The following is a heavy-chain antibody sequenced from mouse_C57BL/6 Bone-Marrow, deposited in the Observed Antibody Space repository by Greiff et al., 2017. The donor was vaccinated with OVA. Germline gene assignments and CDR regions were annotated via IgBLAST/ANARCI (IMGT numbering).Heavy chain of an antibody. CDR1: GYTFTSYW. CDR3: ARSANWDAMDY. D-gene: IGHD4-1*01. J-gene: IGHJ4*01. V-gene: IGHV1-55*01. Sequence: QVQLKQPGAELVKPGASVKMSCKASGYTFTSYWITWVKQRPGQGLEWIGDIYPSSGSTNYNEKVKSKATLTVDTSSSTAYMQLSSLTSEDSAVYYCARSANWDAMDYWGQGTSVTVAS. CDR2: IYPSSGST.